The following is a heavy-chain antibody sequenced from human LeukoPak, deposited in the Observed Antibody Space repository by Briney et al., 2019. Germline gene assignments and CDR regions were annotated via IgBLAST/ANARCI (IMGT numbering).Heavy chain of an antibody. Sequence: GGSLRLSCAASGFTLSSYGMHWVRQAPGKGLEWVAVIWYDGSNKYYADSVKGRFTISRDNSKNTLYLQMNSLRAEDTAVYYCAKVFTIYAFDIWGQGTMVTVSS. CDR1: GFTLSSYG. J-gene: IGHJ3*02. CDR2: IWYDGSNK. CDR3: AKVFTIYAFDI. D-gene: IGHD3-10*01. V-gene: IGHV3-33*06.